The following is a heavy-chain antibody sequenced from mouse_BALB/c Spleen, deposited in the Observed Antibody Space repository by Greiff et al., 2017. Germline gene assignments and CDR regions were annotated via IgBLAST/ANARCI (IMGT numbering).Heavy chain of an antibody. CDR1: GFTFTDYY. V-gene: IGHV7-3*02. CDR2: IRNKANGYTT. CDR3: AREGKSYYAMDY. Sequence: EVQLVESGGGLVQPGGSLRLSCATSGFTFTDYYMSWVRQPPGKALEWLGFIRNKANGYTTEYSASVKGRFTISRDNSQSILYLQMNTLRAEDSATYYCAREGKSYYAMDYWGQGTSVTVSS. J-gene: IGHJ4*01.